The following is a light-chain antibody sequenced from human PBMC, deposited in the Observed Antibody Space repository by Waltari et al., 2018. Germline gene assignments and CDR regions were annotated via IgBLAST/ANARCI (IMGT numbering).Light chain of an antibody. CDR2: YKSDSDK. Sequence: QAVLTQPSSLSASPGASASLTCTLGSGITVGSYRIYWYQQKPGSPPQYLLNYKSDSDKEQGSGVPSRFSGSKDASANAGILVISGLQSEDEADYYCMIWHSRAYVFGTGTKVSVL. CDR3: MIWHSRAYV. J-gene: IGLJ1*01. CDR1: SGITVGSYR. V-gene: IGLV5-45*02.